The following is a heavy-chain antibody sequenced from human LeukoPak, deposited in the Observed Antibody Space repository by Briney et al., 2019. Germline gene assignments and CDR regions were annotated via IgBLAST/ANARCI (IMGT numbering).Heavy chain of an antibody. D-gene: IGHD2-8*01. CDR3: AKDYNGVTYFDY. Sequence: GGSLRLSCAASGFAFGSYAMGWVRQAPGKGLEWISVIRSSGGNTYYADSVKGRFSIPRDNSKNTLYLQMNSLRAEDTAVYYCAKDYNGVTYFDYWGQGTLVTVSS. V-gene: IGHV3-23*01. J-gene: IGHJ4*02. CDR2: IRSSGGNT. CDR1: GFAFGSYA.